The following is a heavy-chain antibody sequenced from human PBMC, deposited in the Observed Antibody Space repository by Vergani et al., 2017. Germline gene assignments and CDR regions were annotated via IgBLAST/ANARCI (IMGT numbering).Heavy chain of an antibody. CDR3: ARLSHTSPYYMDV. CDR1: GGSFSGYY. J-gene: IGHJ6*03. D-gene: IGHD3-3*01. CDR2: INHSGST. Sequence: QVQLQQWGAGLLKPSETLSLTCAVYGGSFSGYYWSWIRQPPGKGLEWIGEINHSGSTNYNPSLKSRVTISVDTSKNQFSLKLSSVTAADTAVYYCARLSHTSPYYMDVGGKGTTVTVSS. V-gene: IGHV4-34*01.